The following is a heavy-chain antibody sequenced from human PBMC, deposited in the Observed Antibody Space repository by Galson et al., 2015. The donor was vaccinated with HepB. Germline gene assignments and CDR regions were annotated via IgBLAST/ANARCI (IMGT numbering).Heavy chain of an antibody. V-gene: IGHV3-30*18. CDR2: ISNDGSVK. Sequence: SLRLSCAASRFTFTRYGMHWVRQAPGKGLEWLAFISNDGSVKHNANSVKGRFTISRDNSRNTLYLLMNSLRPEDTAVYYCAKDSIASSGAGWGMDVWGQGTTVTVSS. CDR1: RFTFTRYG. CDR3: AKDSIASSGAGWGMDV. D-gene: IGHD2-21*01. J-gene: IGHJ6*02.